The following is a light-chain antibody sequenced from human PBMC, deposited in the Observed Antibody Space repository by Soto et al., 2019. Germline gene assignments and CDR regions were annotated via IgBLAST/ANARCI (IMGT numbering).Light chain of an antibody. Sequence: IHVTQSPSSLSASVGDTVKITCRASQSVSTWLAWYQQTPGKAPKLLMYDASTLESGAPARFSGSGSGTEFTLTISSLQPEDFATYHCQEYKTWTFGQGTKVDIK. CDR2: DAS. CDR3: QEYKTWT. CDR1: QSVSTW. J-gene: IGKJ1*01. V-gene: IGKV1-5*01.